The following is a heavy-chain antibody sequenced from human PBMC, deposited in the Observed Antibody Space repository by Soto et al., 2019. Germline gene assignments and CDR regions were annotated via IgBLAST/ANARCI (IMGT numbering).Heavy chain of an antibody. D-gene: IGHD4-17*01. CDR3: ARDSDYGDYGDAFDI. CDR2: IWDDGSNK. CDR1: GFTFSSYG. Sequence: GGSLRLSCAASGFTFSSYGMHWVRQAPGKGLEWVAVIWDDGSNKYYADSVKGRFTISRDNSKNTLYLQMNSLRAEDTAVYYCARDSDYGDYGDAFDIWGQGTMVTVSS. J-gene: IGHJ3*02. V-gene: IGHV3-33*01.